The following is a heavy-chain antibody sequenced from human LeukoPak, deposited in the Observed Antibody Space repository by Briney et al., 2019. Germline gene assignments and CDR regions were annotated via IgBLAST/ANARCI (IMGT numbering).Heavy chain of an antibody. CDR3: ASKYSGSYFYYGMDV. V-gene: IGHV4-4*02. CDR2: IYHSGST. D-gene: IGHD1-26*01. J-gene: IGHJ6*02. Sequence: SETLSLTCAVSGGSISSSNWWSWVRQPPGKGLEWIGEIYHSGSTNYNPSLKSRVTISVDKSKNQFSLKLSSVTAADTAVYYCASKYSGSYFYYGMDVWGQGTTVTVSS. CDR1: GGSISSSNW.